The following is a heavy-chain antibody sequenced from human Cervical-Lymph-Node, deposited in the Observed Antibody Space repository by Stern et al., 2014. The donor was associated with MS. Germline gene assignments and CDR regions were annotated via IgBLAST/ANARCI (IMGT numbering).Heavy chain of an antibody. Sequence: KLVQPGAEVKKPGSSVKVSCKASGGTFSSYAINWVRQAPGQGLEWMGGIIPIFGTANYAQKFQGRVTITADESTSAAYMELSSLRSEDTAVYYCARSEGLVVVADNWFDPWGQGTLVTVSS. J-gene: IGHJ5*02. V-gene: IGHV1-69*01. CDR3: ARSEGLVVVADNWFDP. CDR1: GGTFSSYA. D-gene: IGHD2-15*01. CDR2: IIPIFGTA.